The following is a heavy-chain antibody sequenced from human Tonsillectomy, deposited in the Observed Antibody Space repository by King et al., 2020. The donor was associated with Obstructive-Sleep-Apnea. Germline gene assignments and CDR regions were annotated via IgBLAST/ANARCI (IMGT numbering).Heavy chain of an antibody. CDR3: ARYCSGGSCQKLAAFDI. CDR2: IDPSDSYT. J-gene: IGHJ3*02. CDR1: GYIFTSYW. D-gene: IGHD2-15*01. V-gene: IGHV5-10-1*01. Sequence: VQLVESGAEVKKPGESLRISCKGSGYIFTSYWISWVRQMPGKGLEWMGRIDPSDSYTNYSPSFQGHVTISADKSISTAYLQWSSLKASDTAMYYCARYCSGGSCQKLAAFDIWGQGTMVTVSS.